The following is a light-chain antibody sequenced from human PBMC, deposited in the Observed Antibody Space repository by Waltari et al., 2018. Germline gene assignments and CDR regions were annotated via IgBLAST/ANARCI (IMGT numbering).Light chain of an antibody. Sequence: QSVLTQPPFLSGAPGQTITISCTGSSSNNGAGYDLNWYQQLPGKAPKLLMFGFSNRPSGVPDRFSGSKSGTAAALAITGLQPEDEADYYCQSYDSRRGGQVVFGGGTKVTVL. CDR3: QSYDSRRGGQVV. CDR2: GFS. J-gene: IGLJ3*02. V-gene: IGLV1-40*01. CDR1: SSNNGAGYD.